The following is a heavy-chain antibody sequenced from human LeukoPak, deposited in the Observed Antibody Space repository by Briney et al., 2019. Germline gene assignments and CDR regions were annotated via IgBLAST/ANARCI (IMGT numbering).Heavy chain of an antibody. CDR1: GFTFSSYG. CDR2: ISGSGGST. V-gene: IGHV3-23*01. J-gene: IGHJ6*03. D-gene: IGHD4-17*01. Sequence: GGSLRLSCAASGFTFSSYGMSWVRQAPGKGLEWVSAISGSGGSTYYADSVKGRFTISRDNSKNTLYLQMNSLRAEDTAVYYCAKGLYGDYSSPYYYYHMDVWGKGTTVTISS. CDR3: AKGLYGDYSSPYYYYHMDV.